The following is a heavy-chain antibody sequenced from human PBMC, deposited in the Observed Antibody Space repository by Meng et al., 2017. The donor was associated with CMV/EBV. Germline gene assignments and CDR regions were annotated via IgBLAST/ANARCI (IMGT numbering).Heavy chain of an antibody. CDR1: GFTFDDYG. CDR2: ISSSSSTI. V-gene: IGHV3-48*04. CDR3: ARDFSGYDFNY. Sequence: GESLKISCAASGFTFDDYGMSWVRQAPGKGLEWVSYISSSSSTIYYADSVKGRFTISRDNAKNSLYLQMNSLRAEDTAVYYCARDFSGYDFNYWGQGTLVTVSS. J-gene: IGHJ4*02. D-gene: IGHD5-12*01.